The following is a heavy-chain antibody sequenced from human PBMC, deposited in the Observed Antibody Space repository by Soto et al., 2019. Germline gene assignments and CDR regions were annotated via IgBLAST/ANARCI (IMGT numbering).Heavy chain of an antibody. Sequence: PSETLSLTCTVSGDSICSGGYYWSWIRQHPGKGLEWIGYIYYSGSTYYNPSLKSRVTISVDTSKNQFSLKLSSVTAADTAVYYCARHPSREWLPSVDYYYMVVWGKGTTVTVSS. CDR3: ARHPSREWLPSVDYYYMVV. J-gene: IGHJ6*03. D-gene: IGHD6-19*01. V-gene: IGHV4-39*01. CDR2: IYYSGST. CDR1: GDSICSGGYY.